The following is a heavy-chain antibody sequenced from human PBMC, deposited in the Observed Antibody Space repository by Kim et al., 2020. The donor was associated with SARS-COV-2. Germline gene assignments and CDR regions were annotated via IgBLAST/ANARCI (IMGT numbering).Heavy chain of an antibody. Sequence: SETLSLTCTVSGGSVSSGSYYWSWIRQPPGKGLEWIGYIYYSGSTNYNPSLKSRVTISVDTSKNQFSLKLSSVTAADTAVYYCARDSTISYYYYGMDVWGQGTTVTVSS. D-gene: IGHD3-3*01. CDR2: IYYSGST. CDR1: GGSVSSGSYY. J-gene: IGHJ6*02. V-gene: IGHV4-61*01. CDR3: ARDSTISYYYYGMDV.